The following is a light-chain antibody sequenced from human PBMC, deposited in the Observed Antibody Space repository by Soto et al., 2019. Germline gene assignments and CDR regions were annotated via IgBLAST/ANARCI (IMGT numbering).Light chain of an antibody. CDR3: QQYNNWPT. V-gene: IGKV3-15*01. CDR1: QSVSSN. CDR2: GAS. J-gene: IGKJ3*01. Sequence: EIVMTQSPATLSVSPGERATLSCRASQSVSSNLAWYQQKPGQAPRLLIYGASTMATGIPARFSGSGSGTEFTLTIRSLQSEDLAVYYCQQYNNWPTFGPGTKVDIK.